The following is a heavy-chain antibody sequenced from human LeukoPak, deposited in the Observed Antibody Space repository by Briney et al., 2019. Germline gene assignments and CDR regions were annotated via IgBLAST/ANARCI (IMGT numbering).Heavy chain of an antibody. CDR3: ARDPSYCSSTSCHSGTFDI. D-gene: IGHD2-2*01. J-gene: IGHJ3*02. CDR2: IYHSGST. Sequence: SETLSLTCTVSGYSISSGYYWGWIRQPPGKGLEWIGSIYHSGSTYYNPSLKSRVTISVDTSKNQFSLKLSSVTAADTAVYYCARDPSYCSSTSCHSGTFDIWGQGTMVTVSS. V-gene: IGHV4-38-2*02. CDR1: GYSISSGYY.